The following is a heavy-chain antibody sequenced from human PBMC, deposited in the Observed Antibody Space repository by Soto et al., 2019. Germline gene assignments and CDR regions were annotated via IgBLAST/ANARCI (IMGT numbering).Heavy chain of an antibody. J-gene: IGHJ4*02. CDR1: GCTFSSYA. V-gene: IGHV4-34*01. CDR3: ARGGYGGNSGLGHLDY. CDR2: INYSGST. D-gene: IGHD2-21*02. Sequence: GSLILSCAASGCTFSSYARSWIRQPPGKGLEWIGEINYSGSTNYNPSLKSRVTISVDTSKNQFSLKLSSVTAADTAVYYCARGGYGGNSGLGHLDYWGQGTLVTVSS.